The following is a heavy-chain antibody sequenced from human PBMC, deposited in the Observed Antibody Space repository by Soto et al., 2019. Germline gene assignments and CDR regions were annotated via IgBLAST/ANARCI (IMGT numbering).Heavy chain of an antibody. CDR3: ARHGGYNYNFDF. J-gene: IGHJ4*02. Sequence: QVQLQESGPGLVKTSETLSLTCTVSGQSIGSYYWSWIRQSPGKGPEWIGYIFYTGSTNYNPSLQSRATISIDTSKNHFSLLLTSSTAADTAVYYCARHGGYNYNFDFWGQGTLVTVSS. V-gene: IGHV4-59*08. CDR1: GQSIGSYY. D-gene: IGHD1-1*01. CDR2: IFYTGST.